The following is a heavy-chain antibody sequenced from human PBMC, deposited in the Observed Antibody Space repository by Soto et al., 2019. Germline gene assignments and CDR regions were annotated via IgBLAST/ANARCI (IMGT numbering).Heavy chain of an antibody. CDR1: GYTFTSYG. CDR2: ISAYNGNT. J-gene: IGHJ6*02. D-gene: IGHD3-3*01. CDR3: ARLGLRFLEWLPLKTYYYYGMDV. Sequence: ASVKVSCKASGYTFTSYGISWVRQAPGQGLKWMGWISAYNGNTNYAQKLQGRVTMTTDTSTSTAYMELRSLRSDDTAVYYCARLGLRFLEWLPLKTYYYYGMDVWGQGTTVTVSS. V-gene: IGHV1-18*04.